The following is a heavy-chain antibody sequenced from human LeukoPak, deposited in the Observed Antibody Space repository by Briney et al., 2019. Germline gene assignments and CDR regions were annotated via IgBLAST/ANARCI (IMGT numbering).Heavy chain of an antibody. CDR3: ARVTYSSGWYVDY. J-gene: IGHJ4*02. V-gene: IGHV4-4*02. CDR1: GASISSNNW. CDR2: IFHGGNT. D-gene: IGHD6-19*01. Sequence: PSGTLSLTCDVSGASISSNNWWSWVRQPPGKGLEWIGEIFHGGNTNYNPSLKSRVTISVDTSKNQFSLKLSSVTAADTAVYYCARVTYSSGWYVDYWGQGTLVTVSS.